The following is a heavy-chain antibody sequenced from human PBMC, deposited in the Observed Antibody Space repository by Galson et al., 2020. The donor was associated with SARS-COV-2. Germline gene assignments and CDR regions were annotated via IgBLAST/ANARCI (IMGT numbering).Heavy chain of an antibody. V-gene: IGHV5-51*01. CDR2: VFPAASEA. CDR3: ARHTADCSNGICYADYYHGMDV. J-gene: IGHJ6*02. D-gene: IGHD2-8*01. CDR1: GYRFTSYW. Sequence: GESLKISCQASGYRFTSYWLGWVRQMPGKGLEWMGIVFPAASEARYSPSFQGQVTISADKSISTAYLQWSSLKASDTAMYYCARHTADCSNGICYADYYHGMDVWGQGTAVTVS.